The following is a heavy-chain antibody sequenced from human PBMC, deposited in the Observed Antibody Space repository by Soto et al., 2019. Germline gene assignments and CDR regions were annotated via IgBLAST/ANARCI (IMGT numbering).Heavy chain of an antibody. D-gene: IGHD3-22*01. CDR3: AREPFSMIVVVSHAFAI. J-gene: IGHJ3*02. CDR1: GFTFSSYA. Sequence: QVQLVESGGGVVQPGRSLRLSCAASGFTFSSYAMHWVRQAPGKGLEWVAVISYDGSNKYYADSVKGRFTISRDNSKNTLYLQMNSLRAEDTAVYYCAREPFSMIVVVSHAFAIWGQGTMVTVSS. V-gene: IGHV3-30-3*01. CDR2: ISYDGSNK.